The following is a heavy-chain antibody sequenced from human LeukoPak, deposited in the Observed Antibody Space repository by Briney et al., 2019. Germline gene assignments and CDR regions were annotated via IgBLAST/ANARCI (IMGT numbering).Heavy chain of an antibody. CDR3: ARDRAWFGELLGLT. D-gene: IGHD3-10*01. J-gene: IGHJ5*02. CDR1: GFTLRSYT. CDR2: IKQDGSEK. V-gene: IGHV3-7*01. Sequence: GGSLGLSCAASGFTLRSYTMHWVRQAPGKGLEWVANIKQDGSEKYYVDSVKGRFTISRGNAKNSLYLQMNSLRAEDTAVYYCARDRAWFGELLGLTWGQGTLVTVSS.